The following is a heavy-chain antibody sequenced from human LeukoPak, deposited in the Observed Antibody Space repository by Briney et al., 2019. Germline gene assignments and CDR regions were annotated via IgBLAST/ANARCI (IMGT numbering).Heavy chain of an antibody. CDR2: ISDGGRRK. D-gene: IGHD4-17*01. J-gene: IGHJ4*02. CDR3: AKRPSDYGDYVSYFDY. Sequence: GGSLRLSCAASGFSVISYGVRSVRPAPGKWLEWVGVISDGGRRKDYADSVEGRFPISRDNSRATLYLELNSLRAEDTVVDCCAKRPSDYGDYVSYFDYWGQGNLVTVSS. V-gene: IGHV3-30*18. CDR1: GFSVISYG.